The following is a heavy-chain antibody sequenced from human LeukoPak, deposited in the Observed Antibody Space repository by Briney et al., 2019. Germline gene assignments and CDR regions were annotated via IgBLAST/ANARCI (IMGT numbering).Heavy chain of an antibody. D-gene: IGHD1-26*01. J-gene: IGHJ4*02. CDR1: RVSISNAY. V-gene: IGHV4-59*01. CDR2: FHDSEGT. Sequence: SSETLCLTCTASRVSISNAYWSWIRQPPGKGLEWIGHFHDSEGTNYNPSLKSRAAISVDTSKNQFSLMLTSVTAADTAVYYCARGDPSGRPGIGFDYWGQGTLVTVSS. CDR3: ARGDPSGRPGIGFDY.